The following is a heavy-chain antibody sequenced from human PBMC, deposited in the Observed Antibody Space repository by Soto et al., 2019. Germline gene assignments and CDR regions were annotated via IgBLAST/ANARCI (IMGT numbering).Heavy chain of an antibody. J-gene: IGHJ3*02. CDR2: IHAGNGYT. CDR3: ARVQYSGYDFKLAFDI. Sequence: QVQLVQSGAQVKKPGASVKVSCKASGYTFDNYALHWVRQAPGRRLEWMGWIHAGNGYTQYSQSFQGRVTITRDTSASTVHMDLSSLRSEDTAVYYCARVQYSGYDFKLAFDIWGQGTMVTVSS. CDR1: GYTFDNYA. V-gene: IGHV1-3*01. D-gene: IGHD5-12*01.